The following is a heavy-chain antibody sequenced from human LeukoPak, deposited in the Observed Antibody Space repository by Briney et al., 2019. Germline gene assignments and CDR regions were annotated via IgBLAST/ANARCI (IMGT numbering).Heavy chain of an antibody. CDR1: GFTFSSYG. V-gene: IGHV3-33*06. CDR2: IWYDGSNK. CDR3: AKDGLAYCGGDCYSLGWFDP. Sequence: GRSLRLSCAASGFTFSSYGMHWVRQAPGKGLEWVAVIWYDGSNKYYADSVKGRFTISRDNSKNTLYLQMNSLRAEDTAAYYCAKDGLAYCGGDCYSLGWFDPWGQGTLVTVSS. J-gene: IGHJ5*02. D-gene: IGHD2-21*02.